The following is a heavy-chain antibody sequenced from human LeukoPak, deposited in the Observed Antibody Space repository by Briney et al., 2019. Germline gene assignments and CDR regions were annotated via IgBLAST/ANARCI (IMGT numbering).Heavy chain of an antibody. J-gene: IGHJ4*02. CDR3: AREVSGGFDY. CDR1: GFIFSSYE. V-gene: IGHV3-48*03. CDR2: IGSSGSTI. Sequence: PGGSLRLSCAASGFIFSSYEMNWLRQAPGKGLEWVSHIGSSGSTIYYAASVKGRFTISRDNSKNTLYLQMNSLRAEDTAVYYCAREVSGGFDYWGQGTLVTVSS. D-gene: IGHD1-14*01.